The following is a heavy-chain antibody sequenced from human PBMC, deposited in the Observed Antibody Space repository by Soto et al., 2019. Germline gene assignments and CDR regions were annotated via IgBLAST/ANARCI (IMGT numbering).Heavy chain of an antibody. J-gene: IGHJ4*02. V-gene: IGHV3-30-3*01. CDR2: ISYDGSNK. D-gene: IGHD3-16*01. CDR3: ARAYEGDYFDY. CDR1: GFTFSSYA. Sequence: QVQLVESGGGGVQPGRSLRLSCAASGFTFSSYAMHWVRQAPGKGLEWVAVISYDGSNKYYADSVKGRFTISRDNSKNTLYLPMNSLRAEDTDVYYCARAYEGDYFDYWGQGTLVTVSS.